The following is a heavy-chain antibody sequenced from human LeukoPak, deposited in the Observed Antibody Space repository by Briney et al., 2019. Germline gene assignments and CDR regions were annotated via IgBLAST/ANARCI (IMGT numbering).Heavy chain of an antibody. J-gene: IGHJ4*02. Sequence: ASVKVSCKASGYTFAGYYMHWVRQAPGQGLEWMGWINPNSGGTNYAQKFQGRVTMTRDTSISTAYMELSRLRSDDTAVYYCARDRGIVGATKDYWGQGTLVTVSS. CDR1: GYTFAGYY. V-gene: IGHV1-2*02. CDR2: INPNSGGT. CDR3: ARDRGIVGATKDY. D-gene: IGHD1-26*01.